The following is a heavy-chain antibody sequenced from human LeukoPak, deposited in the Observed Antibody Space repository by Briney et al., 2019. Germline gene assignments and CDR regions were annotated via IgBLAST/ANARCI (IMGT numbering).Heavy chain of an antibody. J-gene: IGHJ4*02. D-gene: IGHD4-17*01. CDR3: ARMTTAFDY. CDR1: GGSISSYY. CDR2: IYYSGST. V-gene: IGHV4-59*01. Sequence: SETLSLTCTVSGGSISSYYWSWIRQPPGKGLEWIGYIYYSGSTNYNPSLKSRVTISVDTSKNQFSLRLSSVTAADTAVYYCARMTTAFDYWGQGTLVTVSS.